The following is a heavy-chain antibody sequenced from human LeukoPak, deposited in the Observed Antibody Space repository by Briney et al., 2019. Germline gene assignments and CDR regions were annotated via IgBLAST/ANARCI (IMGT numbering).Heavy chain of an antibody. J-gene: IGHJ4*02. CDR2: IYYSGST. Sequence: RSSETLSLTCTVSGGSISSSYWSWIRQPPGKGLEWIGYIYYSGSTNYNPSLKSRVTISVDTSKNQFSLKLSSVTAADTAVYYCARQYSSGWVDFDYWGQGTLVTVSS. CDR3: ARQYSSGWVDFDY. V-gene: IGHV4-59*01. CDR1: GGSISSSY. D-gene: IGHD6-19*01.